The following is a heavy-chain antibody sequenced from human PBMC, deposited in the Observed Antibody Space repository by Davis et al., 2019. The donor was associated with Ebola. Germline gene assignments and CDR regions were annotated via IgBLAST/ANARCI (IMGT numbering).Heavy chain of an antibody. CDR2: INSDGSST. D-gene: IGHD3-16*02. CDR1: GFTFSSYW. Sequence: GESLKISCAASGFTFSSYWMHWVRQAPGKGLVWVSRINSDGSSTSYADSVKGRFTISRDNAKNTLYLQMNSLRAEDTAVYYCARDPVSLDAFDIWGQGTMVTVSS. CDR3: ARDPVSLDAFDI. V-gene: IGHV3-74*01. J-gene: IGHJ3*02.